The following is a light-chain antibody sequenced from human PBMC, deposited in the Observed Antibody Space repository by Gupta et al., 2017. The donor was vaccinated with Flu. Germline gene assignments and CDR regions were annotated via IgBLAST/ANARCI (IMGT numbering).Light chain of an antibody. CDR1: QSVSSSY. V-gene: IGKV3D-7*01. CDR3: QQDYNLPPYT. J-gene: IGKJ2*01. CDR2: GAS. Sequence: RVTRSCRASQSVSSSYLTWYPQKLGQAPRLLIYGASTRATSIPARFSGSGSGTDFTLAISSLQPEDFAIYYCQQDYNLPPYTFGQGTKLEIK.